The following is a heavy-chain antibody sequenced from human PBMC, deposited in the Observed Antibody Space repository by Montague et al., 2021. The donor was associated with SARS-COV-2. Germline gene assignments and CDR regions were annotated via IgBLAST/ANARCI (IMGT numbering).Heavy chain of an antibody. V-gene: IGHV4-31*03. CDR3: ARGMYGFTENTNAFDI. CDR2: IDSSGTT. CDR1: GGSIRSSDNY. Sequence: TLSLTCTVSGGSIRSSDNYWSCIRQPPGKVLEWIGYIDSSGTTXYNPSLRRRVTISVDTSKKQFSLKLSSVTAADPAVYYCARGMYGFTENTNAFDIWGQGTMVSVSS. D-gene: IGHD3-10*01. J-gene: IGHJ3*02.